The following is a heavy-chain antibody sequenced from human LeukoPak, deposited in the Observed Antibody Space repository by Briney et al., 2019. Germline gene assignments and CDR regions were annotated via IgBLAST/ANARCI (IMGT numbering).Heavy chain of an antibody. V-gene: IGHV3-48*03. CDR3: SLHYYYYYMDV. J-gene: IGHJ6*03. CDR1: GFTFSSYE. Sequence: GGSLRLSCAASGFTFSSYEMNWVRQAPGKGLERVSYISSSGSTIYYADSVKGRFTISRDNAKNSLYLQMNSLRAEDTAVYYCSLHYYYYYMDVWGKGTTVTVSS. CDR2: ISSSGSTI.